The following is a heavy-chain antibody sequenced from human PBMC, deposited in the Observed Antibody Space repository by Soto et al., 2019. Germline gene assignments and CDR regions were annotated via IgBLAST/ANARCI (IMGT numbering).Heavy chain of an antibody. CDR1: GGSFSCYY. D-gene: IGHD2-8*01. J-gene: IGHJ6*02. Sequence: SETLSLTCAVYGGSFSCYYWSWIRQPPGKGLEWIGEINHSGSTNYNPSLKSRVTISVDTSKNQFSLKLSSVTAADTAVYYCARVLMVYATRGNYYYYYGMDVWGQGTTVTVSS. CDR2: INHSGST. V-gene: IGHV4-34*01. CDR3: ARVLMVYATRGNYYYYYGMDV.